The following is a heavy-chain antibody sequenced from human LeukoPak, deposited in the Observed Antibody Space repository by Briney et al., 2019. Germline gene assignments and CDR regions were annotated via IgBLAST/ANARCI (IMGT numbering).Heavy chain of an antibody. CDR3: ARRWYHAYCDY. CDR1: GGSVSSGSYY. D-gene: IGHD2-15*01. J-gene: IGHJ4*02. Sequence: PSETLSLTCTVSGGSVSSGSYYWNWIRQPPGKGLEWIGCFDYSGSTYYNPSLKSRVTVSADTSKNQFSLKLTSVTAADTAVYYCARRWYHAYCDYWGQGSLVTVSS. V-gene: IGHV4-61*01. CDR2: FDYSGST.